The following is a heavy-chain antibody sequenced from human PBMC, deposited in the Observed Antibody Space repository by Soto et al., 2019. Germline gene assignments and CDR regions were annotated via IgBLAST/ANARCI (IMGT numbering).Heavy chain of an antibody. CDR3: ARDAYCSITTCYTRSWFDP. Sequence: HLGGSLRLSCAASGFTFSSYAMSWVRQAPGKGLEWVSAISAGGGNTYYRDSVKGRFTISRDNSKNSLYLQMNSLRAEDTAVYYCARDAYCSITTCYTRSWFDPWGQGTLVSVSS. CDR2: ISAGGGNT. CDR1: GFTFSSYA. V-gene: IGHV3-23*01. J-gene: IGHJ5*02. D-gene: IGHD2-2*02.